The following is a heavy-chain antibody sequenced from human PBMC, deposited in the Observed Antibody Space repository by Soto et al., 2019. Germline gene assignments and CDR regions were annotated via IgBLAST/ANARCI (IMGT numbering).Heavy chain of an antibody. V-gene: IGHV2-5*01. Sequence: QITLKESGPTLVKPTQTLTLTCTFSGFSLSTSGVGVGWIRQPPGKALEWLALIYWNDDKRYSPSLKSRLTITKDTSKTQVVLTMTNMDPVDTATYYCAHRRPTYYYGSGSYFDYWGQGTLVTVSS. CDR1: GFSLSTSGVG. J-gene: IGHJ4*02. CDR3: AHRRPTYYYGSGSYFDY. CDR2: IYWNDDK. D-gene: IGHD3-10*01.